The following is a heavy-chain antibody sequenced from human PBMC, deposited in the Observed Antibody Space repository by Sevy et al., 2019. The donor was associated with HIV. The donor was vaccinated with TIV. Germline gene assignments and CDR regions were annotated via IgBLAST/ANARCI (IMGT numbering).Heavy chain of an antibody. V-gene: IGHV3-53*01. Sequence: GGSLRLSCAASGFSVSRNHINWVRQAPGKGQEWISVIYSDGTTQYADSVKGRSTISRDTSNNTVYLQVSSLRADDTAGYYCARRLSSAWYFDFWGQGTLVTVSS. CDR3: ARRLSSAWYFDF. CDR2: IYSDGTT. J-gene: IGHJ4*02. CDR1: GFSVSRNH. D-gene: IGHD6-19*01.